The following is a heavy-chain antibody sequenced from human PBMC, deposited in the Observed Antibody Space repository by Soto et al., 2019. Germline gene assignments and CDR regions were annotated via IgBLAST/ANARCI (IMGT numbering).Heavy chain of an antibody. CDR2: IIRIFGTA. Sequence: SVKVSCTASGGTFSSYAISWVRQAPGQGLEWMGGIIRIFGTANYAQKFQGRVTITADESTSTAYMELSSLRSEDTAVYYCARQRQWLPPQFDYWGQGPLVTVAS. J-gene: IGHJ4*02. V-gene: IGHV1-69*01. CDR1: GGTFSSYA. CDR3: ARQRQWLPPQFDY. D-gene: IGHD6-19*01.